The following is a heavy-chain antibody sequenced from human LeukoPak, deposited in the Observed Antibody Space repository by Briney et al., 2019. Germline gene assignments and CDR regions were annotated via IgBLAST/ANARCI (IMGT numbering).Heavy chain of an antibody. CDR2: ISGSGGST. CDR3: ARDGLCSGGSCYGFNAFDI. J-gene: IGHJ3*02. V-gene: IGHV3-23*01. CDR1: GFTFSSYA. D-gene: IGHD2-15*01. Sequence: GGSLRLSCAASGFTFSSYAMSWVRQAPGKGLEWVSAISGSGGSTYYADSVRGRFTISRDNAKNSLYLQMNSLRAEDTAVYYCARDGLCSGGSCYGFNAFDIWGQGTMVTVSS.